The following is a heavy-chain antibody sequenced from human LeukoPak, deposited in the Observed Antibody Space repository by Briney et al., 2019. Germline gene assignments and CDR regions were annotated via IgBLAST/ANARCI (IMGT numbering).Heavy chain of an antibody. CDR1: GGSISSGDYY. Sequence: SQTLSLTFTVSGGSISSGDYYWSWIRQPPGKGLEWIGYIYYSGSTYYNPSLKSRVTISVDTSKNQFSLKLSSVTAADTAVYYCAREEIDYYYMDVWGKGTTVTVSS. CDR3: AREEIDYYYMDV. V-gene: IGHV4-30-4*08. CDR2: IYYSGST. D-gene: IGHD3-22*01. J-gene: IGHJ6*03.